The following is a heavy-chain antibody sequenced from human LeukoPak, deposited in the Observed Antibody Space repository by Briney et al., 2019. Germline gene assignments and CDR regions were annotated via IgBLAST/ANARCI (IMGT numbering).Heavy chain of an antibody. V-gene: IGHV3-30*04. CDR2: ISHDGTIE. J-gene: IGHJ6*02. Sequence: GRSLRLSCVASGFIFSSCAMYWVRQAPGKGLEWVAVISHDGTIEYYTDSVKGRFTISRDNSKNRLYLQMNSLRAEDTAVYYCAREVIIFPDYYYYGMDVWGQGTTVTVSS. CDR1: GFIFSSCA. D-gene: IGHD3-9*01. CDR3: AREVIIFPDYYYYGMDV.